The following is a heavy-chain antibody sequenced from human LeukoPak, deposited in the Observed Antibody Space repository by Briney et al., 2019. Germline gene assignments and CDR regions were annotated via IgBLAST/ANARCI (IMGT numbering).Heavy chain of an antibody. Sequence: SETLCLTCTVSGGSISSHNWSWIRQPPGKGLEWIGYIYYSGSTNYNPSLKSRVTMSVDMSKNQFSLNLWSVTAADTAVYYCARDYYASRGDAFDMWGQGTMVTVSS. CDR3: ARDYYASRGDAFDM. CDR1: GGSISSHN. CDR2: IYYSGST. J-gene: IGHJ3*02. V-gene: IGHV4-59*11. D-gene: IGHD3-22*01.